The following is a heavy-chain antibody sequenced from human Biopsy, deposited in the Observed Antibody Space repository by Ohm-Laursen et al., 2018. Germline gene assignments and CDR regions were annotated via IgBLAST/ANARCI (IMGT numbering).Heavy chain of an antibody. Sequence: TLSLTCTVSGGSISSYYWNWIRQPPGKGLEWIGYIYYSGITDYSPSRKSRVTISIGKSKNQFFLKLSSVTAEDTAVYYCARDDAVTVIRGLYYWGQGALVTVSS. CDR1: GGSISSYY. D-gene: IGHD2-21*02. V-gene: IGHV4-59*01. CDR3: ARDDAVTVIRGLYY. CDR2: IYYSGIT. J-gene: IGHJ4*02.